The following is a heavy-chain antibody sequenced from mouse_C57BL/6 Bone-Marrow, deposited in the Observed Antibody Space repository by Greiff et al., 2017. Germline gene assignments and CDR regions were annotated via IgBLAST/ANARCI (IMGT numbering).Heavy chain of an antibody. CDR3: ARSGPLRRSFDY. Sequence: QVQLQQPGAELVKPGASVKMSCKASGYTFTSYWITWVKQRPGQGLEWIGDIYPTSGRTNYKEKFKSKAILTVDTSSNTAYMQLSSLTSEDSAVFYCARSGPLRRSFDYWGQGTTLTVSS. CDR1: GYTFTSYW. V-gene: IGHV1-55*01. J-gene: IGHJ2*01. D-gene: IGHD3-1*01. CDR2: IYPTSGRT.